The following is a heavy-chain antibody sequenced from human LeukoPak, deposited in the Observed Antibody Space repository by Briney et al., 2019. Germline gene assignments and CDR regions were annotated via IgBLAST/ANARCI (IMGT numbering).Heavy chain of an antibody. V-gene: IGHV1-69*04. D-gene: IGHD1-7*01. Sequence: SVKVSCKASGGTFSSYAISWVRQAPGQGLEWMGRIIPIFGIANYAQKFQGRVTVTADKSTSTAYMELSSLRSEDTAVYYCARDSLMRYNWNYVAEFDYWGQGTLVTVSS. J-gene: IGHJ4*02. CDR3: ARDSLMRYNWNYVAEFDY. CDR1: GGTFSSYA. CDR2: IIPIFGIA.